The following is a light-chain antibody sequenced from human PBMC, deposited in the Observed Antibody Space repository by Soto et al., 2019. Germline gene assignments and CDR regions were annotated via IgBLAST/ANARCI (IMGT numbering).Light chain of an antibody. Sequence: QTVLTQPPSAYGTPGQRVTISCSGSSSNIRSDAVSWYQQLPGTAPKLLIYSNNQRPSGVPDRFSGSKSGTSASLAISGLQSEDEADYYCAAWDDSLNGQLFGTGTKVTVL. CDR3: AAWDDSLNGQL. V-gene: IGLV1-44*01. CDR2: SNN. CDR1: SSNIRSDA. J-gene: IGLJ1*01.